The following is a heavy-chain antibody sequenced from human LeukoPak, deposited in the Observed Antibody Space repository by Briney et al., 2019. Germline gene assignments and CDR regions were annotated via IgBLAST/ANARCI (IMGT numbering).Heavy chain of an antibody. CDR3: AKDGGRYSSSWYVGLDY. J-gene: IGHJ4*02. CDR2: ISSTSSTI. Sequence: GGSLRLSCAASGFTFSSYTMNWVRQAPGKGLEWVSYISSTSSTIYYADSVKGRFTISRDSAKNSLYLQMNSLRAEDTAVYYCAKDGGRYSSSWYVGLDYWGQGTLVTVSS. D-gene: IGHD6-13*01. V-gene: IGHV3-48*01. CDR1: GFTFSSYT.